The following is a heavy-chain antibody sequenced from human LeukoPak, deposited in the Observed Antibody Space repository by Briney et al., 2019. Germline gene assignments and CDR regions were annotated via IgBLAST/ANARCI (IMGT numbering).Heavy chain of an antibody. V-gene: IGHV1-24*01. D-gene: IGHD3-22*01. CDR1: GYTLTELS. J-gene: IGHJ4*02. CDR2: FDPEDGET. Sequence: ASVKVSCKVSGYTLTELSMHWVRQAPGKGLEWMGGFDPEDGETIYAQKFQGRVTMTEDTSTDTAYMELSSLRSEDTAVYYCATDPWDYDSSGYEFDYCGQGTLVTVSS. CDR3: ATDPWDYDSSGYEFDY.